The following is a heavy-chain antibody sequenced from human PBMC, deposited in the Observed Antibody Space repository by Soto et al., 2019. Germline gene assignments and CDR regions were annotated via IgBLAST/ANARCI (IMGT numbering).Heavy chain of an antibody. J-gene: IGHJ4*02. D-gene: IGHD5-18*01. V-gene: IGHV3-30*03. CDR3: ARGEMWIQLWLSLDY. CDR2: ISYDGSNK. Sequence: GGSQRLSSTASGFNFGSYGMHWVRQAPGKGLEWVAVISYDGSNKYYADSVKGRFTISRDNSKNTLYLQMNSLRAEDTAVYYCARGEMWIQLWLSLDYWGQGTLVTVSS. CDR1: GFNFGSYG.